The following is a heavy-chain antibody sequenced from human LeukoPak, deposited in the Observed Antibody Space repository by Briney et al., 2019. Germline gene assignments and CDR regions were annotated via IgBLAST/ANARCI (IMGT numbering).Heavy chain of an antibody. CDR3: ARERGTAGTTGRHGWFDP. J-gene: IGHJ5*02. V-gene: IGHV4-4*07. CDR1: GGSISSYY. CDR2: IYTSGST. Sequence: SETLSLTCTVSGGSISSYYWSWIRQPAGKGLEWIGRIYTSGSTNYNPSLQSRVTISVDTSKNQFSLKLTSVTAADTAVYYCARERGTAGTTGRHGWFDPWGQGTLVTVSS. D-gene: IGHD6-13*01.